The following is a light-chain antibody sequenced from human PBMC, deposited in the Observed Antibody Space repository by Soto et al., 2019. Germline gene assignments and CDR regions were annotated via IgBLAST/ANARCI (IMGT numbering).Light chain of an antibody. CDR1: QSVGSD. Sequence: EIVMTQSASTLSASPGERATISCGASQSVGSDLAWYQQKPGQSPRLLIYDTFTRATGVPTRISGSGYATEFNLTISSLQSEDFAVYYCQHYNNWPLTFGGGTKVDIK. J-gene: IGKJ4*02. CDR3: QHYNNWPLT. CDR2: DTF. V-gene: IGKV3D-15*01.